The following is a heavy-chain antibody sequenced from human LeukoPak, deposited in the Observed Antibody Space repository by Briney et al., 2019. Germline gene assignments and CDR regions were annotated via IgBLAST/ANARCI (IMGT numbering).Heavy chain of an antibody. Sequence: PGGSLRLSCAASGLTFSNYWMHWVRQAPGKGLVWVSYINSAGSSTGYADSVKGRFTISRDNAKNTLYLQMNSLRAEDTAVYYCVQCGSGIPYWGQGTLVTVSS. J-gene: IGHJ4*02. CDR1: GLTFSNYW. CDR3: VQCGSGIPY. CDR2: INSAGSST. D-gene: IGHD3-10*01. V-gene: IGHV3-74*01.